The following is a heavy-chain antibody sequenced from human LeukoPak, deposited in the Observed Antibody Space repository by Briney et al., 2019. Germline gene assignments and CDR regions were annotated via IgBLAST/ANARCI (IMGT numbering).Heavy chain of an antibody. CDR2: INSDGSST. CDR3: ARGPSDSSGWSYFHYAMDV. D-gene: IGHD6-19*01. CDR1: GFTFSSYW. J-gene: IGHJ6*02. Sequence: GGSLRLSCAASGFTFSSYWMHWVRQAPGKGLVWVSRINSDGSSTTYADSVKGRFTISRDNAKNTLYLQMTSLRAEDSAVYYCARGPSDSSGWSYFHYAMDVWGQGTTVTVSS. V-gene: IGHV3-74*01.